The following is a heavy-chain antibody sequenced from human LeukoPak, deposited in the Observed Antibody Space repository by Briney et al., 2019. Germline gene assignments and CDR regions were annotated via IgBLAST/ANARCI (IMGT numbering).Heavy chain of an antibody. CDR2: INPNSGGT. CDR1: GYTFSDYY. CDR3: ARILGYCSSTSCYITDDAFDI. J-gene: IGHJ3*02. V-gene: IGHV1-2*04. D-gene: IGHD2-2*02. Sequence: ASVKVSCKASGYTFSDYYIHWVRQAPGQGLEWMGWINPNSGGTNYAQKFQGWVTMTRDTSTSTVYMELSSLRSEDTAVYYCARILGYCSSTSCYITDDAFDIWGQGTMVTVSS.